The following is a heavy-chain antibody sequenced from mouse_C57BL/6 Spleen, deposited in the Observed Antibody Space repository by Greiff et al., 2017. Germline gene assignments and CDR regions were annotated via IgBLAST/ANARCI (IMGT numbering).Heavy chain of an antibody. J-gene: IGHJ2*01. CDR1: GFTFSDYG. D-gene: IGHD1-1*01. CDR3: ARQGFITTVVADY. CDR2: ISSGSSTI. Sequence: EVKLVESGGGLVKPGGSLKLSCAASGFTFSDYGMHWVRQAPEKGLEWVAYISSGSSTIYYADTVKGRFTISRDNAKNTLFLQMTSLRSEDTAMYYCARQGFITTVVADYWGQGTTLTVSS. V-gene: IGHV5-17*01.